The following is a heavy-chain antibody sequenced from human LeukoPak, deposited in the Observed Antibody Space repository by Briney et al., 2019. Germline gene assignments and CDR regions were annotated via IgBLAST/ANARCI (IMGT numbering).Heavy chain of an antibody. CDR1: GGSISSSSYY. Sequence: PSETLSLTCTVSGGSISSSSYYWGWIRQPPGKGLEWIGSIYYSGSTYYNPSLKSRVTISVDTSKNQFSLKLSSVTAADTAVYYCARGPKVDYWGQGTLVTVSS. V-gene: IGHV4-39*07. CDR2: IYYSGST. CDR3: ARGPKVDY. J-gene: IGHJ4*02.